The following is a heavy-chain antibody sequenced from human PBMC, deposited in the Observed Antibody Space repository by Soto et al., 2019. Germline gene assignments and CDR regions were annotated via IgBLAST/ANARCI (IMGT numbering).Heavy chain of an antibody. CDR3: AILKIQLWPQPIDY. CDR1: EFTLSSYD. CDR2: IGTAGDT. D-gene: IGHD5-18*01. Sequence: GGNLRISCAASEFTLSSYDMHWVRQATGKGQEWVSAIGTAGDTYYPGSVKGRFTISRENAKNSLYLQMNSLRAGDTAVYYCAILKIQLWPQPIDYCGQGSLVLVSS. V-gene: IGHV3-13*01. J-gene: IGHJ4*02.